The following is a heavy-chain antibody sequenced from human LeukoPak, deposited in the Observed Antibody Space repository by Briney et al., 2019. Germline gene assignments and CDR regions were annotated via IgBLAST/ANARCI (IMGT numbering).Heavy chain of an antibody. CDR2: VGTAGDT. V-gene: IGHV3-13*01. CDR1: GFTFSTYD. J-gene: IGHJ5*02. D-gene: IGHD2-2*02. CDR3: AKAADGVPPGKPLSWFDP. Sequence: GGSLRLSCAASGFTFSTYDMHWVRQAAGKGLEWVSRVGTAGDTSYQDSVKGRFTVSREDAKNTLYLQMSGLRAEDTAVYYCAKAADGVPPGKPLSWFDPRGQGTLVTVSS.